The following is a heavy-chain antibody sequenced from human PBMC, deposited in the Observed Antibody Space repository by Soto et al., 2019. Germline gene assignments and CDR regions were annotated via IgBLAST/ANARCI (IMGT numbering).Heavy chain of an antibody. CDR2: ISGSGGST. CDR1: GFTFSNYA. J-gene: IGHJ4*02. D-gene: IGHD6-13*01. CDR3: AKDQGSSWYEIDY. V-gene: IGHV3-23*01. Sequence: EVQLLESGGGLVQPGGSLRLSCAASGFTFSNYAVTWFRQAPGKGLEWVSTISGSGGSTYYADSVKGRFTISSDNSKNTLYLQMNSLRAEDTAVYYCAKDQGSSWYEIDYWGQGTLVTVSS.